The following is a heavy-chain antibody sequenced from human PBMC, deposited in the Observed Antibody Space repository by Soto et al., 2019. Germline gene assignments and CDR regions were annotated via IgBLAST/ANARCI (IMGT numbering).Heavy chain of an antibody. Sequence: EVQLVESGGGLVKPGGSLRLSCAASGFTFSSYSMNWVRQAPGKGLEWVSSISSSSSYIYYADSVKGRFTISRDNAKNSRYLQMNSLRAEDTAVYYGARGRSRAYYFDYGGQGTLVTVSS. V-gene: IGHV3-21*01. CDR1: GFTFSSYS. J-gene: IGHJ4*02. CDR3: ARGRSRAYYFDY. CDR2: ISSSSSYI.